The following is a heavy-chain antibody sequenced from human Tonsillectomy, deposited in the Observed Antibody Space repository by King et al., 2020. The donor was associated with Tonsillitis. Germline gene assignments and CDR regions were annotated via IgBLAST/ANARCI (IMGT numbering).Heavy chain of an antibody. J-gene: IGHJ4*02. V-gene: IGHV4-39*01. Sequence: QLQLQESGPGLVKPSETLSLSCTVSGGSISSSTYYWGWIRQPPGKGLEGIGNIYYSGSTYYNPSLKSRVTISVDTSKNQFSLKLSSVTAADTAVYYCARLWYYDSSGYYYIFDYWGQGTLVTVSS. CDR2: IYYSGST. CDR3: ARLWYYDSSGYYYIFDY. CDR1: GGSISSSTYY. D-gene: IGHD3-22*01.